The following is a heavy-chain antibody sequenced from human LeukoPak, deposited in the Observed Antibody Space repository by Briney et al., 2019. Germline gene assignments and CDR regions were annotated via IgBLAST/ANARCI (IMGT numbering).Heavy chain of an antibody. J-gene: IGHJ5*02. Sequence: ASVKVSCKASGYTFTSYYMHWVRQAPGQGLEWMGIINPSGGSTSYAQKFQGRVTMTRDTSTSTVYMELSSLRSEDTAVYYCARGVIDTYRPLYHDSFDRNWFDPWGQGTLVTVSS. CDR2: INPSGGST. D-gene: IGHD3-3*01. CDR3: ARGVIDTYRPLYHDSFDRNWFDP. CDR1: GYTFTSYY. V-gene: IGHV1-46*01.